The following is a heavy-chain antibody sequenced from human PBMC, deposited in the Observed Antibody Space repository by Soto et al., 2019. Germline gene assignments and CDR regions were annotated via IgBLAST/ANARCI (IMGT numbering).Heavy chain of an antibody. CDR3: ASGSLYCSSTSCYLDY. D-gene: IGHD2-2*01. V-gene: IGHV1-69*02. CDR2: IIPILGIA. CDR1: GGTFSSYT. Sequence: QVQLVQSGAEVKKPGSSVKVSCKASGGTFSSYTISWVRQAPGQGLEWMGRIIPILGIANYAQKFQGRVTITADKSTSTAYMELSSLRSEDTAVYYCASGSLYCSSTSCYLDYWGQGPLVTVSS. J-gene: IGHJ4*02.